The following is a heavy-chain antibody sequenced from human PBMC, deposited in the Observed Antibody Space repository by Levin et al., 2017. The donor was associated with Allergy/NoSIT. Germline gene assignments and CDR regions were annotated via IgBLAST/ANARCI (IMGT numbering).Heavy chain of an antibody. Sequence: ASVKVSCKASGYTFTSYGISWVRQAPGQGLEWMGWISAYNGNTNYAQKLQGRVTMTTDTSTSTAYMELRSLRSDDTAVYYCAREGGRGYSSGMIWFDPWGQGTLVTVSS. D-gene: IGHD6-19*01. V-gene: IGHV1-18*01. CDR3: AREGGRGYSSGMIWFDP. J-gene: IGHJ5*02. CDR1: GYTFTSYG. CDR2: ISAYNGNT.